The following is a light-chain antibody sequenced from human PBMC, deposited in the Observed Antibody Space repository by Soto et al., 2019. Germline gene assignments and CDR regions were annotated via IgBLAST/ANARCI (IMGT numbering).Light chain of an antibody. Sequence: SYELTQPPSVSGAPGQTARITCGGTNIGGKSVHWYQQKPGQAPVLVVYDDSDRPSGIPDRFSGSNSGDTATLTIRRVEAGDEADYYCHVWDSSSDHYVFGTGTKVTVL. CDR2: DDS. V-gene: IGLV3-21*02. CDR3: HVWDSSSDHYV. J-gene: IGLJ1*01. CDR1: NIGGKS.